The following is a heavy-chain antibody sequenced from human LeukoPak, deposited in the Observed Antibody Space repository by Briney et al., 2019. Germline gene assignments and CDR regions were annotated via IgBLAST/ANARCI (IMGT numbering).Heavy chain of an antibody. CDR2: ISGSGGST. CDR1: GFTFSSYG. CDR3: AKAPREYCSSTSCPNWFDP. Sequence: GGSLRLSCAASGFTFSSYGMHWVRQAPGKGLEWVSAISGSGGSTYYADSVKGRFTISRDNSKNTLYLQMNSLRAEDTAVYYCAKAPREYCSSTSCPNWFDPWGQGTLVTVSS. V-gene: IGHV3-23*01. J-gene: IGHJ5*02. D-gene: IGHD2-2*01.